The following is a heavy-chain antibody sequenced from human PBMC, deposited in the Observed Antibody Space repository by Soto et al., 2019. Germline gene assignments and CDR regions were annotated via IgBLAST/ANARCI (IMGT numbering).Heavy chain of an antibody. J-gene: IGHJ6*02. CDR1: GFTFSSYA. CDR3: ARGLDDCISTSCFVYYYYGMDV. Sequence: QVQLVESGGGVVQPGRSLRLSCAASGFTFSSYAMHWVRQAPGKGLEWVAVISYDGSNKYYADSVKGRFTISRDNSKKXXYXQXXSLRAEDTAVYYCARGLDDCISTSCFVYYYYGMDVWGQGTTVTVSS. D-gene: IGHD2-2*01. V-gene: IGHV3-30-3*01. CDR2: ISYDGSNK.